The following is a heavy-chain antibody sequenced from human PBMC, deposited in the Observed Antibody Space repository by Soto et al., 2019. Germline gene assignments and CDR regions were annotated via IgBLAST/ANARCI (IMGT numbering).Heavy chain of an antibody. CDR2: IYYSGST. V-gene: IGHV4-39*01. CDR3: ASQVGATRGWFDP. CDR1: GGSISSSSYY. D-gene: IGHD1-26*01. J-gene: IGHJ5*02. Sequence: PSETLSLTCTVSGGSISSSSYYWGWIRQPPGKGLEWIGSIYYSGSTYYNPSLKSRVTISVDTSKNQFSLKLSSVTAADTAVYYCASQVGATRGWFDPWGQGTLV.